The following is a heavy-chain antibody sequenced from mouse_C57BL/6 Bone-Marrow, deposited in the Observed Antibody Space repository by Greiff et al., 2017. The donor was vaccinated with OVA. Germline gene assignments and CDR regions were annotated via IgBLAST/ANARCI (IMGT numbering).Heavy chain of an antibody. CDR2: ISDGGSYT. J-gene: IGHJ4*01. CDR3: ARDEGMDY. V-gene: IGHV5-4*01. Sequence: DVMLVKSGGGLVKPGGSLKLSCAASGFTFSSYAMSWVRQTPEKRLEWVATISDGGSYTYYPDNVKGRFTISRDNAKNNLYLQMSHLKSKDTAVYYCARDEGMDYWGQGTSVTVSS. CDR1: GFTFSSYA.